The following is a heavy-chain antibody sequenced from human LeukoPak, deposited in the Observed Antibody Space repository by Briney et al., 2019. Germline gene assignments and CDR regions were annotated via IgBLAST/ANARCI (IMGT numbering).Heavy chain of an antibody. CDR1: GYTFTSYN. CDR2: INPSGGST. D-gene: IGHD1-1*01. J-gene: IGHJ4*02. V-gene: IGHV1-46*01. CDR3: AREQLSDY. Sequence: ASVKVSCKASGYTFTSYNIQWVRQAPGQGLEWMGIINPSGGSTRYAQKFQGRVSMTREPSTNTVHMELSSLRSEDTAVYYCAREQLSDYWGQGTLVTVSS.